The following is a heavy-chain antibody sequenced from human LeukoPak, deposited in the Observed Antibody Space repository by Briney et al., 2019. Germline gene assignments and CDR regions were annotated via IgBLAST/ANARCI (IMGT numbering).Heavy chain of an antibody. CDR1: GFTFSTYG. J-gene: IGHJ5*02. V-gene: IGHV3-23*01. CDR3: AKAHPIYGSGSYLNWFDP. D-gene: IGHD3-10*01. Sequence: GGSLRLSCAASGFTFSTYGMSWVRQAPGKGLEWVSSINNSGGNTYYADSVKGRFTISRDNSKNTLYLQMNSLRAEDTAVYYCAKAHPIYGSGSYLNWFDPWGQGTLVTVSS. CDR2: INNSGGNT.